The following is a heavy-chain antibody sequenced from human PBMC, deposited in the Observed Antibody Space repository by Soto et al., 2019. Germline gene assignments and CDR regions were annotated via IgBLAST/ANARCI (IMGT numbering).Heavy chain of an antibody. Sequence: GGSLRLSCVAPGLTFSSYWMTWVRQAPGKGLGWVANIKEDGSEKYYVDSVKGRFTISRDNAKNSLYLQMNNLSVEDTAVYYCARGHAIGDDRWGQGTLVTVSS. V-gene: IGHV3-7*01. CDR3: ARGHAIGDDR. J-gene: IGHJ5*02. CDR2: IKEDGSEK. CDR1: GLTFSSYW. D-gene: IGHD3-10*01.